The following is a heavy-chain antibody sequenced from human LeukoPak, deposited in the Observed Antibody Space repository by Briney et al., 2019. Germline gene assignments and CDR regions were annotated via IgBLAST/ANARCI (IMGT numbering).Heavy chain of an antibody. J-gene: IGHJ4*01. CDR1: GGSISNNNYC. V-gene: IGHV4-39*01. D-gene: IGHD3-22*01. CDR2: IYYRGTT. CDR3: ARRGDYSSSGYDYLDY. Sequence: SETLSLTCTVSGGSISNNNYCWGWIRQPPGKGLEWIGSIYYRGTTDYNPSLKGRVTITVDTSKSQFSLQLSSVTAADTAVYYCARRGDYSSSGYDYLDYWGQGALVTVSS.